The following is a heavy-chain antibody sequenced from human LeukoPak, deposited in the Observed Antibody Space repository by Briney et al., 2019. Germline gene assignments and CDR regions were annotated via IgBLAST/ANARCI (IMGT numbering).Heavy chain of an antibody. CDR3: AWGPISSGLFDY. Sequence: KPSETLSLTCTVSGGSISSYYWSWIRQPPGKGLEWIGYIYYSGSTNYNPSLKSRVTISVDTSKNQFSLKLSSVTAADTAVYYCAWGPISSGLFDYRGQGTLVTVSS. D-gene: IGHD3-22*01. V-gene: IGHV4-59*01. CDR1: GGSISSYY. CDR2: IYYSGST. J-gene: IGHJ4*02.